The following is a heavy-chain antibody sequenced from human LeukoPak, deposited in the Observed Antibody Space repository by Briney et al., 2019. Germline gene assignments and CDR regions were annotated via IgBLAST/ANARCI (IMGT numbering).Heavy chain of an antibody. CDR2: ISGDAGSI. CDR1: GFIFSNYA. J-gene: IGHJ4*02. Sequence: PGGSLRHSCAASGFIFSNYAMTWVRQAPGKGLEWVSSISGDAGSIYYIDSVRGRFTISRDNSKNTLFLQMNSLRAEDTGMYYCAKYGAPGWSGYCDYWGQGTLVTVSS. CDR3: AKYGAPGWSGYCDY. V-gene: IGHV3-23*01. D-gene: IGHD4/OR15-4a*01.